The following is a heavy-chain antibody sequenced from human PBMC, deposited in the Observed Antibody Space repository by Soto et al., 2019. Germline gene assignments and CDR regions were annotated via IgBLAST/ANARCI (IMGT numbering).Heavy chain of an antibody. CDR1: GFTFSSYG. CDR3: AKDLYSSGWLFDY. D-gene: IGHD6-19*01. CDR2: ISYDGSNK. V-gene: IGHV3-30*18. J-gene: IGHJ4*02. Sequence: QAQLVESGGGVVQPGRSLRLSCAASGFTFSSYGMHWVRQAPGKGLEWVAVISYDGSNKYYADSVKGRFTISRDNSKNTLYLQMNSLRAEDTAVYYCAKDLYSSGWLFDYWGQGTLVTVSS.